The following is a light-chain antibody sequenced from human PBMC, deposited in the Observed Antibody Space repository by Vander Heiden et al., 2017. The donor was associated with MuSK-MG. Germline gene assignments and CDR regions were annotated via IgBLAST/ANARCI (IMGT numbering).Light chain of an antibody. CDR2: DVS. CDR1: SSDVGGYNW. V-gene: IGLV2-11*01. Sequence: QSALTQPRSVSGSPGQSVAISCTGTSSDVGGYNWVSWYQQHPGKAPKRMMYDVSTRPSGVPDRFSGSKSGNKAYLTISGLQAEDESYDYCCSYADTMGVFGTGTKVTVL. J-gene: IGLJ1*01. CDR3: CSYADTMGV.